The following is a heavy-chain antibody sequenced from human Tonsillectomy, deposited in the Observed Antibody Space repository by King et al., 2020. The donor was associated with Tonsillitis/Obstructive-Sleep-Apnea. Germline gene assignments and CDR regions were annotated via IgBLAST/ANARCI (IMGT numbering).Heavy chain of an antibody. CDR3: ARNYGDPEY. D-gene: IGHD4-17*01. J-gene: IGHJ4*02. CDR1: GFTFEDFG. CDR2: INWSGVNT. V-gene: IGHV3-20*04. Sequence: VQLVESGGGVVRPGGSLRLSCAASGFTFEDFGMSWVRQAPGKGLEWVSGINWSGVNTRYAESVKGRFTISRDNAKHSLYLQISSLRAEDTAFYYCARNYGDPEYWGQGTLVTVSS.